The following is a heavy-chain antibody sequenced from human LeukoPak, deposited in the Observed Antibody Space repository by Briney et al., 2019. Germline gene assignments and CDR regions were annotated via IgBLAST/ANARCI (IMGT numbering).Heavy chain of an antibody. J-gene: IGHJ4*02. CDR3: ARDHIYYYDSSGYYY. V-gene: IGHV3-7*01. Sequence: PGGSLRLSCAASGFTFSSYWMSWVRQAPGKGLEWVANIKQDGSEKYYVDSVKGRFTISRDNAKNSLYLQMNGLRAEDTAVYYCARDHIYYYDSSGYYYWGQGTLVTVSS. CDR2: IKQDGSEK. CDR1: GFTFSSYW. D-gene: IGHD3-22*01.